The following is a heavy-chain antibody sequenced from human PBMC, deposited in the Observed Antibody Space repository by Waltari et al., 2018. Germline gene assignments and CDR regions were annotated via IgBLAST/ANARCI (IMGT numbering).Heavy chain of an antibody. Sequence: QVQLQQWGAGLLKPSETLSLTCAVYGGSFSGYYWSWIRQPPGKGLEWIGEINHSGSTTYNPSLKSRVTISVDTSKNQFSLKLSSVTAADTAVYYCARGVRGAAIFDYWGQGTLVTVSS. CDR2: INHSGST. J-gene: IGHJ4*02. V-gene: IGHV4-34*01. CDR3: ARGVRGAAIFDY. D-gene: IGHD3-10*01. CDR1: GGSFSGYY.